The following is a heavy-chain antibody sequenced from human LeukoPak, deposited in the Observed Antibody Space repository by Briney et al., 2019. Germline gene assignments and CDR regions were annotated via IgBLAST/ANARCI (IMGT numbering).Heavy chain of an antibody. J-gene: IGHJ4*02. Sequence: GGSLRLSCAASGFTVSSIYMSWVRQAPGKGLEWVSVIYSAGNTYYADSVKGRFTISRDYSKNMLYLQMNSLRADDTAVYYCASGGYGDYVLNYWGQGTLSPSPQ. V-gene: IGHV3-53*01. CDR1: GFTVSSIY. CDR3: ASGGYGDYVLNY. D-gene: IGHD4-17*01. CDR2: IYSAGNT.